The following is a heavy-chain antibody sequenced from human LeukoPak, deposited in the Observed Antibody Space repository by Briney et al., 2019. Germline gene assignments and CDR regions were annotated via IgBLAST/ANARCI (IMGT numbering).Heavy chain of an antibody. Sequence: LPGGSLRLSCAASGFTFRTHGMSWVRQAPGRGLEWVSSISLGGDATYYADSVTGRFTISRDNSKNTLYLQMNSLRADDTAVYYCAQLYSLDSWGQGTLVTVSS. CDR2: ISLGGDAT. CDR3: AQLYSLDS. CDR1: GFTFRTHG. V-gene: IGHV3-23*01. D-gene: IGHD2-21*01. J-gene: IGHJ4*02.